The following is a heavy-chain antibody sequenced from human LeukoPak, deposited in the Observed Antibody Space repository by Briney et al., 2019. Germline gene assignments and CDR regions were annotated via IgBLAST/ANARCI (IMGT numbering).Heavy chain of an antibody. Sequence: PGGSLRLSCTTYEPAFSSYEMNWIRQAPGKGLEWVSYISNTGNTIYYTDSVKGRFTISRDNAKNSLYLQMNSLRDEDTALYYCAGGLGSGWRYWGQGTPVTVSS. CDR2: ISNTGNTI. V-gene: IGHV3-48*03. CDR3: AGGLGSGWRY. CDR1: EPAFSSYE. J-gene: IGHJ4*02. D-gene: IGHD6-19*01.